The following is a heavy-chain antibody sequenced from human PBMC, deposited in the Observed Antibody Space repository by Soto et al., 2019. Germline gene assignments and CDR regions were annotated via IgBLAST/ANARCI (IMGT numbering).Heavy chain of an antibody. D-gene: IGHD1-26*01. Sequence: PGGSLRLSCEASGFSINSYSMNWVRQAPQPGLEWVSLIDARSNYIYYADSVNGRFTISRDNARNSLYLQMDSLRVEDTAVYYCVRENEMAGATSAFEYWGQGTPVTVSS. CDR1: GFSINSYS. CDR2: IDARSNYI. V-gene: IGHV3-21*06. J-gene: IGHJ4*02. CDR3: VRENEMAGATSAFEY.